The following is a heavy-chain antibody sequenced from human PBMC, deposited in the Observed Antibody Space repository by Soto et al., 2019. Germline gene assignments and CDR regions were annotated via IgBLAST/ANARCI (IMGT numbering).Heavy chain of an antibody. Sequence: VQLVQSGGDLVQPGGSLRLSCVASVFTFSTYWMTWVRQAPGMGLERVAGIKEDASEELYVDSVKGRFSVSRDNAKNSLYLQLNSLSAEDTAVYYCATAISSPLSNFDYWGQGSLVTVSS. CDR3: ATAISSPLSNFDY. D-gene: IGHD3-3*02. J-gene: IGHJ4*02. CDR2: IKEDASEE. CDR1: VFTFSTYW. V-gene: IGHV3-7*01.